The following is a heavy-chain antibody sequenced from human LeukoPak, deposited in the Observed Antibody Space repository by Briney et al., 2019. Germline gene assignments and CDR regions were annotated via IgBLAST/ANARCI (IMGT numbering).Heavy chain of an antibody. J-gene: IGHJ3*02. CDR3: AREPGIVVVPAAPGLTGRGGPWAFDI. Sequence: ASVKVSCKASGGTFSNYAISWVRQAPGQGLEWMGGIIPIFGTANYAQKFQGRVTITADKSTSTAYMELSSLRSEDTAVYYCAREPGIVVVPAAPGLTGRGGPWAFDIWGQGTMVTVSS. D-gene: IGHD2-2*01. CDR1: GGTFSNYA. V-gene: IGHV1-69*06. CDR2: IIPIFGTA.